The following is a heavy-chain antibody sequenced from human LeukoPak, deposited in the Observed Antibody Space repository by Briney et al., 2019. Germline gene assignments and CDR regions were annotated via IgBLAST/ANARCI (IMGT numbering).Heavy chain of an antibody. CDR1: GGSFSGYY. D-gene: IGHD3-22*01. V-gene: IGHV4-34*01. J-gene: IGHJ4*02. CDR3: ARGDTYYYDSSGSFDY. CDR2: INHSGST. Sequence: SETLSLTCAVYGGSFSGYYWSWIRQPPGKGLELIGEINHSGSTNYNPSLKSRVTISVDTSKNQFSLKLSSVTAADTAVYYCARGDTYYYDSSGSFDYWGQGTLVTVSS.